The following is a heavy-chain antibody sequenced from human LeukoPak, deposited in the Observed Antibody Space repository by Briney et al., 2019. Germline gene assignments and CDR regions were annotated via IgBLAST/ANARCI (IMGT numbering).Heavy chain of an antibody. V-gene: IGHV3-30-3*01. J-gene: IGHJ3*02. CDR3: ARERRGSPGAFDI. D-gene: IGHD1-26*01. CDR1: GFTFSSYA. Sequence: GGSLRLSCAASGFTFSSYAMHWVRQAPGKGLEWVAVISYDGSNKYYADSVKGRFTISRDNSKNTLYLQMNSLRAEDTAVYYCARERRGSPGAFDIWGQGTMVTVSS. CDR2: ISYDGSNK.